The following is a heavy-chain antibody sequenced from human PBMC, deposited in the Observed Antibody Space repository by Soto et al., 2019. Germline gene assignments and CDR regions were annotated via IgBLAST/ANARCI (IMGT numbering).Heavy chain of an antibody. D-gene: IGHD2-21*01. V-gene: IGHV4-39*07. J-gene: IGHJ4*02. Sequence: SETLSLTCTVSGGSITSSSYYWGWIRQPPGKGLEWIGSIYYSGSTYYNPSLKSRVTISVDTSNNQFSLNLKSLTAADTAVYYCATLPPRIVVTILPIPSWGQGTQVTVS. CDR1: GGSITSSSYY. CDR3: ATLPPRIVVTILPIPS. CDR2: IYYSGST.